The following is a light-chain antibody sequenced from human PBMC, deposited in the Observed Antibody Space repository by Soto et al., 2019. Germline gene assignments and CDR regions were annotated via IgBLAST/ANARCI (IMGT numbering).Light chain of an antibody. Sequence: QSVLTQTPSVSGAPGQKITMSCTGSSSNIGAGYDVHWYQQVPGAAPRLLIYADNNRPSGVPDRFSASKSGTSASLANTGLQGEDEANYYCQSYDTSLSGVIFGAGTKLTVL. V-gene: IGLV1-40*01. CDR1: SSNIGAGYD. CDR2: ADN. CDR3: QSYDTSLSGVI. J-gene: IGLJ2*01.